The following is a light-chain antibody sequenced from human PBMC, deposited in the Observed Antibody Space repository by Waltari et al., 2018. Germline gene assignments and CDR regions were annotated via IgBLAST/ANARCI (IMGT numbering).Light chain of an antibody. J-gene: IGLJ3*02. CDR3: SVYMGSGVWV. CDR2: KGH. V-gene: IGLV8-61*01. CDR1: SGSLSSTSY. Sequence: QTVVTQEPSLSVSPGGTVTLTCALSSGSLSSTSYATWYRQTPGQAPRTLVYKGHIRSFGVPDRFSGSVLGNKAALTITGAQADDESDYFCSVYMGSGVWVFGGGTKLTVL.